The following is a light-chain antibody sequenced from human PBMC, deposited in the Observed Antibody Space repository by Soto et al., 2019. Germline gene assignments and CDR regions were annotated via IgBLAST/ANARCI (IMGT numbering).Light chain of an antibody. CDR1: TGAVTSGHY. J-gene: IGLJ2*01. Sequence: QAVVTQEPSLTVSTGETVTLTCGSSTGAVTSGHYPYWFQQKPGQAPRTLIYDTSNKHSWTPARFSGSLLGGKAALTLSGAQPEDEPEYYCLLSYSGARALFGGGTKLTVL. CDR3: LLSYSGARAL. V-gene: IGLV7-46*01. CDR2: DTS.